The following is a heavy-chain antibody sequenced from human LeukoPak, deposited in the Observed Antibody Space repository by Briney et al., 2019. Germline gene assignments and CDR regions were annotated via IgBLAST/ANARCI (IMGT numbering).Heavy chain of an antibody. J-gene: IGHJ4*02. Sequence: GGSLRLSCAASGFTFSSYSMNWVRQAPGKGLEWVSSISSSSSYIYYADSVKGRFTISRDNAKNSLYLRMNSPRAEDTAVYYCARGSLDGYDLWGQGTLVTVSS. CDR3: ARGSLDGYDL. CDR1: GFTFSSYS. V-gene: IGHV3-21*01. D-gene: IGHD5-12*01. CDR2: ISSSSSYI.